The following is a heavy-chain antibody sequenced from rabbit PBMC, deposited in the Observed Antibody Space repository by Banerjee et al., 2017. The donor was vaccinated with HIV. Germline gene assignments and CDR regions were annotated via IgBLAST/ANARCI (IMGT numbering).Heavy chain of an antibody. J-gene: IGHJ3*01. Sequence: GSTDYASWVNGRFTISKTSSTTVTLQMTSLTAADTATYFCAREGLWGQGTLVTVS. CDR2: GST. V-gene: IGHV1S40*01. CDR3: AREGL.